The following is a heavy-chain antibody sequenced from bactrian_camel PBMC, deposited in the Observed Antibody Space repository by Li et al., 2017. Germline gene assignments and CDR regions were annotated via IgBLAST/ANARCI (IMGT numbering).Heavy chain of an antibody. J-gene: IGHJ4*01. Sequence: HVQLVESGGGLVQAGGSLRLSCVVSGNTYVSPCMAWFRQPPGEEREGVAAIRSGTPYYVDSVKGRFTISRDNSEKTVYLHMNNLKPEDTAMYYCAARRADLTTELFRADVYSYWGQGTQVTVS. D-gene: IGHD1*01. CDR3: AARRADLTTELFRADVYSY. CDR1: GNTYVSPC. V-gene: IGHV3S55*01. CDR2: IRSGTP.